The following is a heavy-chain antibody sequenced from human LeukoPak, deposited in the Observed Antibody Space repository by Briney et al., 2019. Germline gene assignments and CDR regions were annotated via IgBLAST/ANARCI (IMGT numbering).Heavy chain of an antibody. CDR2: ISSSGSTI. CDR3: ARENPAVAGTDAFDI. V-gene: IGHV3-48*03. D-gene: IGHD6-19*01. J-gene: IGHJ3*02. Sequence: PGGSLRLSCAASGFTFSSYEMNWVGQAPGKGLEWVSYISSSGSTIYYADSVKGRFTISRDNAKNSLYLQMNSLRAEDTAVYYCARENPAVAGTDAFDIWGQGTMVTVST. CDR1: GFTFSSYE.